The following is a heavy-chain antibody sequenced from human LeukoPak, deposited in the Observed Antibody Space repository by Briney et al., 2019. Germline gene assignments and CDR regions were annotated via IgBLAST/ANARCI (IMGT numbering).Heavy chain of an antibody. CDR2: ISYDGSNK. CDR1: GFTFSSYA. CDR3: AKDRIVGATFYYYYGMDV. V-gene: IGHV3-30*04. D-gene: IGHD1-26*01. J-gene: IGHJ6*02. Sequence: GGSLRLSCAASGFTFSSYAMHWVRQAPGKGLEWVAVISYDGSNKYYADSVKGRFTISRDNSKNTLYLQMNSLRAEDTAVYYCAKDRIVGATFYYYYGMDVWGQGTTVTVSS.